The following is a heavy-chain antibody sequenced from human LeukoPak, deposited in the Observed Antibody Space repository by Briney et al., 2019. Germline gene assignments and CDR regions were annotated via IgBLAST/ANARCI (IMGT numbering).Heavy chain of an antibody. CDR1: AYSITSGYY. CDR3: LRSQGFGEAFDD. J-gene: IGHJ4*02. D-gene: IGHD3-10*01. Sequence: PSETLSLTCSVSAYSITSGYYWDWIRQPPGRGLEWIGSFHHSGSTYYNPFLKSRVTISVDTSKNQFSLKLTSVTAADTAVYYCLRSQGFGEAFDDWGQGMLVTVSS. CDR2: FHHSGST. V-gene: IGHV4-38-2*02.